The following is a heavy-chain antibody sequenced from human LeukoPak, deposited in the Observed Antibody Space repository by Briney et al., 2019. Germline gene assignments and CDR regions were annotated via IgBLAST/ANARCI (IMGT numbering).Heavy chain of an antibody. D-gene: IGHD6-19*01. V-gene: IGHV4-59*01. J-gene: IGHJ4*02. CDR1: GGSISSYY. Sequence: ASQTLSLTWTVSGGSISSYYWGWIRQPPGEGLEWIGYIYYSGSTNYNPSLESRVTISVDTSKNQFSLKLSSVTAADTAVYYCAREYSSGWSGAGYWGQGTLVTVSS. CDR2: IYYSGST. CDR3: AREYSSGWSGAGY.